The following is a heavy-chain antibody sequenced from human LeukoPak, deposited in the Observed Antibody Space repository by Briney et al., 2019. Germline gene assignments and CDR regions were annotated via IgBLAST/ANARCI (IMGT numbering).Heavy chain of an antibody. CDR3: ISGGSLDYFDY. Sequence: GGSLRLSCAASGFTVSNKYMNWVRQAPGKGLEWVSVIYSGGDTYYADSVKGRFTISRDNAKNSLYLQMNSLRAEDTAVYYCISGGSLDYFDYWGQGTLVTVSS. V-gene: IGHV3-53*01. D-gene: IGHD2-15*01. CDR1: GFTVSNKY. CDR2: IYSGGDT. J-gene: IGHJ4*02.